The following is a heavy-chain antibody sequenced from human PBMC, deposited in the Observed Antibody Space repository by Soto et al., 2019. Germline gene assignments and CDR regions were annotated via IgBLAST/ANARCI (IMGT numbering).Heavy chain of an antibody. Sequence: EAQLVESGGGLVKPGGSLRLSCAASGFTFSTYNMNWVRQAPGKGLEWVSSISSSSSYIYYADSVKGLFTISRDNAKNSLYLQMNSLRAEDTAVYYCARDYDFWSGRGGMDVWGQGTTVTVSS. V-gene: IGHV3-21*01. CDR2: ISSSSSYI. D-gene: IGHD3-3*01. CDR1: GFTFSTYN. J-gene: IGHJ6*02. CDR3: ARDYDFWSGRGGMDV.